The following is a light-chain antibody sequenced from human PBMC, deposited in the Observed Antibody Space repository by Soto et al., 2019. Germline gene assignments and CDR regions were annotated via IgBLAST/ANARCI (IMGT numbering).Light chain of an antibody. V-gene: IGLV1-47*02. CDR1: SSNIGINY. CDR3: AVWDDSLSAYV. Sequence: VLTQPPSASGTPGQRVTISCSGSSSNIGINYVYWYQQRPGTAPKLLIYTNDQRPSGVPDRFSGSESGTSASLAISGLRSEDEGDYYCAVWDDSLSAYVFGTGTKVTAL. J-gene: IGLJ1*01. CDR2: TND.